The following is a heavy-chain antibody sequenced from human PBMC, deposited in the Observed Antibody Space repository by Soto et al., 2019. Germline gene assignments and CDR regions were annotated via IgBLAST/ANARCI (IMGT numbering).Heavy chain of an antibody. V-gene: IGHV1-69*08. CDR3: ARDLKGGGRYYRGGGGMDV. Sequence: QVQLVQSGAEVKKPGSSVKVSCKASGGTFSSYTISWVRQAPGQGLEWMGRIIPILGIANYAQKFQGRVTITAEKXXSXADXELSSLRSEDTDVYYCARDLKGGGRYYRGGGGMDVWGQGTTVTVSS. CDR1: GGTFSSYT. J-gene: IGHJ6*02. CDR2: IIPILGIA. D-gene: IGHD3-10*01.